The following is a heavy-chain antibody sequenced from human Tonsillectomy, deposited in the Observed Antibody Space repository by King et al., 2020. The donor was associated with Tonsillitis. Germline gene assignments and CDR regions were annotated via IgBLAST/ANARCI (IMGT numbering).Heavy chain of an antibody. CDR1: GFNFNAYS. J-gene: IGHJ4*02. V-gene: IGHV3-48*01. CDR3: AREEFLEWIMDY. Sequence: VQLVESGGGLVQPGGSLRLSCAASGFNFNAYSMNWVRQAPGKGLEWISYITSTSNTIYYADSVKGRFTISRENAKNSLYLQMNSLRAEDTAVYYCAREEFLEWIMDYWGQGTLVTVSS. CDR2: ITSTSNTI. D-gene: IGHD3-3*01.